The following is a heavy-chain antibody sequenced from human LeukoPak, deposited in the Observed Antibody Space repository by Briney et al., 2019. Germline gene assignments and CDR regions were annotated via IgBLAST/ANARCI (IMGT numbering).Heavy chain of an antibody. CDR3: ARDSSYYYDSGSSGPHYFDN. V-gene: IGHV3-30*01. CDR1: GFTFSNYA. Sequence: PGGSLRLSCAASGFTFSNYAMHWVRQAPGKGLEWVSIISSGGTYEYYADSVKGRFTISRDNSKNTLYLQLNSLRAEDTAVYYCARDSSYYYDSGSSGPHYFDNWGQGTLATVSS. J-gene: IGHJ4*02. D-gene: IGHD3-10*01. CDR2: ISSGGTYE.